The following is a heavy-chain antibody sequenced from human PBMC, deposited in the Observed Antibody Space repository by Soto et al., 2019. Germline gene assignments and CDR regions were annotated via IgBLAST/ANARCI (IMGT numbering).Heavy chain of an antibody. V-gene: IGHV1-18*01. CDR3: ARERSGYSQTFDP. CDR2: ISPYSGNT. J-gene: IGHJ5*02. Sequence: GASVKVSCKASGYTFTTYDLSWVRQAPGQGLEWMGWISPYSGNTKYAQKLQGRVTMTTDTSTNTAYVELRSLRSDDTAVYYCARERSGYSQTFDPWGQGTLVTV. CDR1: GYTFTTYD. D-gene: IGHD4-4*01.